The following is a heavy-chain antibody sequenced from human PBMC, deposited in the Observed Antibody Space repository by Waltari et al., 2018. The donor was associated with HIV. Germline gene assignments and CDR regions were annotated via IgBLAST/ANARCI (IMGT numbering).Heavy chain of an antibody. CDR1: GFPFSSSW. CDR3: ARRQQLTD. V-gene: IGHV3-7*01. D-gene: IGHD6-13*01. CDR2: IKEDGSEI. Sequence: EVRLVESGGGLVQPGGSLGLSCAASGFPFSSSWMTWVRQAPGKGLEWVANIKEDGSEIHYVDSVKGRFTISRDNAKNSLYLQMNSLRAEDTAVYYCARRQQLTDWGQGTLVTVSS. J-gene: IGHJ4*02.